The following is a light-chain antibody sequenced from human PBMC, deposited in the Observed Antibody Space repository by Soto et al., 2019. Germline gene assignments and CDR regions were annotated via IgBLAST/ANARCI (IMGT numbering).Light chain of an antibody. CDR1: YSDIGAYNY. J-gene: IGLJ1*01. CDR2: EVS. CDR3: SSFKGTKSFV. Sequence: QSALTQPPSASGSPGQSVTISCTGTYSDIGAYNYVSWYQQRPGEAPKLIIYEVSKRPSGVPDRIFAYKSGNTASLTVSGLQADDEADYYCSSFKGTKSFVFGTGTKLTVL. V-gene: IGLV2-8*01.